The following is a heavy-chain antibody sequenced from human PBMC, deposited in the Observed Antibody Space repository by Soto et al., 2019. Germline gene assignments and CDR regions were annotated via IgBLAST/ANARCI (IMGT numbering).Heavy chain of an antibody. J-gene: IGHJ4*02. D-gene: IGHD3-10*01. Sequence: SETLSLTCTVSGGSISSSSYYWGWIRQPPGKGLEWIGSIYYSGSTYYNLSLKSRVTISVDTSKNQFSLKLSSVTAADTAVYYCARPGNYGSGSYLYYLDYWGQGTLVSVSS. CDR3: ARPGNYGSGSYLYYLDY. CDR2: IYYSGST. CDR1: GGSISSSSYY. V-gene: IGHV4-39*01.